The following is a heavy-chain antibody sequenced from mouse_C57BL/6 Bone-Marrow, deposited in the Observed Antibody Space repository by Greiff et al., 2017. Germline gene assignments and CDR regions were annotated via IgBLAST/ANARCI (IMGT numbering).Heavy chain of an antibody. CDR3: TTEGPTIVTFDV. D-gene: IGHD2-5*01. J-gene: IGHJ1*03. V-gene: IGHV14-4*01. CDR1: GFNIKDDY. Sequence: EVKLQESGAELVRPGASVKLSCTASGFNIKDDYMHWVKQRPEQGLEWIGWIDPENGDTEYASKFQGKATITADTSSNTAYLQLSSLTSEDTAVYYCTTEGPTIVTFDVWGTGTTVTVSS. CDR2: IDPENGDT.